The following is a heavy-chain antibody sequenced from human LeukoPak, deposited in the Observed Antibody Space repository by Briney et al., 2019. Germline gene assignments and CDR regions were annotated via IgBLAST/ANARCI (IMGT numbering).Heavy chain of an antibody. CDR3: AKDTDGYNREGYFDY. J-gene: IGHJ4*02. CDR1: GFTFDDYA. Sequence: GRSLRLSCAASGFTFDDYAMHWVRQAPGKGLGWVSGISWNSGSIGYADSVKGRFTISRDNAKNSLYLQMNSLRAEDTALYYCAKDTDGYNREGYFDYWGQGTLVTVSS. CDR2: ISWNSGSI. D-gene: IGHD5-24*01. V-gene: IGHV3-9*01.